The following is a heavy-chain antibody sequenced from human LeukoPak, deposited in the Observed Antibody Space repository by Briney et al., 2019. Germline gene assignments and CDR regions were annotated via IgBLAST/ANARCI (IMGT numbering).Heavy chain of an antibody. J-gene: IGHJ3*02. CDR2: VYYIGGT. D-gene: IGHD1-26*01. V-gene: IGHV4-31*03. CDR3: ARGGHVSDAFDI. CDR1: GGSISSGGYY. Sequence: SETLSLTCTVSGGSISSGGYYWNWIRQRPGKGLEWIGYVYYIGGTNYNPSLQSRVTMSVDSSKNQFSLKLSSVTAADTGIYFCARGGHVSDAFDIWGRGTMVTVSS.